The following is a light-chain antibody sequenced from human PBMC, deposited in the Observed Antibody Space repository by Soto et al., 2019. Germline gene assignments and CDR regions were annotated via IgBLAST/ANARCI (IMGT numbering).Light chain of an antibody. CDR3: CSYAGSYTLV. Sequence: QSALTQPRSVSGSPGQSVTISCTGTSSDVGGYNYVSWYQQHPGKAPKLMIYDVTKRPSGVPGRFSGSKSGNTASLTISGLQAEDEADYHCCSYAGSYTLVFGGGTKLTVL. J-gene: IGLJ2*01. CDR1: SSDVGGYNY. V-gene: IGLV2-11*01. CDR2: DVT.